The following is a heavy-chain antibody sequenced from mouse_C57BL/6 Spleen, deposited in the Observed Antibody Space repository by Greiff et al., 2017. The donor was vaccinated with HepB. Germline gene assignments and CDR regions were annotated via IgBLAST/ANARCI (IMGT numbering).Heavy chain of an antibody. J-gene: IGHJ1*03. Sequence: DVKLQESGPGLVKPSQSLSLTCSVTGYSITSGYYWNWIRQFPGNKLEWMGYISYDGSNNYNPSLKNRISITRDTSKNQFFLKLNSVTTEDTATYYCARETGSCFDVWGTGTTVTVSS. CDR2: ISYDGSN. V-gene: IGHV3-6*01. CDR3: ARETGSCFDV. CDR1: GYSITSGYY. D-gene: IGHD4-1*01.